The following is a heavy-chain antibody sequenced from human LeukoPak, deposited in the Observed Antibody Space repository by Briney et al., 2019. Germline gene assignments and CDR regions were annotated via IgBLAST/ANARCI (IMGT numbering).Heavy chain of an antibody. Sequence: ASVKISCKASGYTFTSYGISWVRQAPGQGLEWMGWISAYNGNTNYAQKLQGRVTMTTDTSTSTAYMELRSLRSDDTAVYYCARVLSGFWSGYYGVDYWGQGTLVTVSS. V-gene: IGHV1-18*01. CDR2: ISAYNGNT. D-gene: IGHD3-3*01. CDR3: ARVLSGFWSGYYGVDY. J-gene: IGHJ4*02. CDR1: GYTFTSYG.